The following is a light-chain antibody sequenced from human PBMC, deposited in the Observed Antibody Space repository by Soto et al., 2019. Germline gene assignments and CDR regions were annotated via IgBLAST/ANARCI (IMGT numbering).Light chain of an antibody. V-gene: IGKV1-9*01. Sequence: LQMTQSPAPLSASIRDSAPITCRASPAIASFLAWYQQKPGTAPKLLIYDAATLQSGVPSRFSGSRSGTEYTLTIGSLQPEDFATYYCQQLNGSPWTFGQGTKVDIK. CDR2: DAA. CDR3: QQLNGSPWT. CDR1: PAIASF. J-gene: IGKJ1*01.